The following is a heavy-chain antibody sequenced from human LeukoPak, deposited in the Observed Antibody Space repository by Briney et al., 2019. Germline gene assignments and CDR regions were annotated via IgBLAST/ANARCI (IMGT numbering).Heavy chain of an antibody. CDR1: GYTFTSYA. Sequence: ASVKVSCKASGYTFTSYAISWVRQAPGQGLEWMGGIIPIFHTADYAQKFQGRVTITADESTSTVYMELSRLRSEDTAMYYCARTYYYDSSGYPVQVSDAFDIWGQGTMVTVSS. CDR3: ARTYYYDSSGYPVQVSDAFDI. D-gene: IGHD3-22*01. J-gene: IGHJ3*02. V-gene: IGHV1-69*13. CDR2: IIPIFHTA.